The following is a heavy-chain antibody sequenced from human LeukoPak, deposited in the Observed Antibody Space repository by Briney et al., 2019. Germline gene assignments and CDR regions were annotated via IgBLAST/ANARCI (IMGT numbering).Heavy chain of an antibody. D-gene: IGHD3-9*01. V-gene: IGHV3-9*01. CDR2: ISWNSGSI. J-gene: IGHJ4*02. CDR1: GFTFDDYA. Sequence: SLRLSCAASGFTFDDYAMHWVRQAPGKGLEWVSGISWNSGSIGYADSVKGRFTISRDNAKNSLYLQMNSLRAEDTALYYCAKDRGSDILTGYYNYWGQGTLVTVSS. CDR3: AKDRGSDILTGYYNY.